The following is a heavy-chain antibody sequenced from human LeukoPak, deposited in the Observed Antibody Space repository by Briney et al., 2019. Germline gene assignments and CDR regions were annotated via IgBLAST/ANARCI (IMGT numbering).Heavy chain of an antibody. CDR1: GYTFTSSY. CDR3: ARVENVGNHYYHSTFDY. J-gene: IGHJ4*02. CDR2: INPSGGST. V-gene: IGHV1-46*01. D-gene: IGHD3-22*01. Sequence: ASVKVSCKASGYTFTSSYMHWVRQAPGQGLEWMGIINPSGGSTSYAQKFQGRVTMTRDTSTSTVYMELSSLRSEDTAVYYCARVENVGNHYYHSTFDYWGQGTLVTVSS.